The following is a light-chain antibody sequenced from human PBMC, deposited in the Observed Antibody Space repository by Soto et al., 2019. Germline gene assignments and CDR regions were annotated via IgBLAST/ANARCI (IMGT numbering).Light chain of an antibody. CDR3: QQGSTTPIT. V-gene: IGKV1-39*01. CDR1: QNIGSF. CDR2: SAF. J-gene: IGKJ5*01. Sequence: DIQMTQSPSSLSASIGDRVTITCLAIQNIGSFLNWYQQKPREAPRLLVYSAFRIQSGVPSRFNASGSGTDFTLSISSLQPEDFSTYYCQQGSTTPITFGLGTRLEIK.